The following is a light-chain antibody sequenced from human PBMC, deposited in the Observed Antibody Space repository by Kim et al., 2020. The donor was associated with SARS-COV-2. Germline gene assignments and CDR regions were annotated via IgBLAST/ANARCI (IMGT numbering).Light chain of an antibody. CDR1: QSVSSS. CDR3: QQYNNWPRT. CDR2: GAS. V-gene: IGKV3-15*01. Sequence: EIVMRQSPATLSVSPGERATLSCRASQSVSSSLAWYQQKPGQAPRLLIYGASTRATGIPARFSGSGSGTEFTLSISSLESEDFALYYCQQYNNWPRTFGQGTKVEIK. J-gene: IGKJ1*01.